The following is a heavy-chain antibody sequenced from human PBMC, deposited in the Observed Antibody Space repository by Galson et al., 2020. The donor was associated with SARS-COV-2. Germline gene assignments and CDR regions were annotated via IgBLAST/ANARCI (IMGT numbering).Heavy chain of an antibody. V-gene: IGHV3-30*02. J-gene: IGHJ6*02. CDR2: LRSDRSPE. Sequence: GGSLRLSCTASGFSFRGHAMHWVRQAPGRGLEWVASLRSDRSPESYAHSLKGRFTISRDNSKNTLYLETDSLRLEDTAVYYCAKVSLAGWDGYGMDVWGQGTTVTVSS. CDR3: AKVSLAGWDGYGMDV. CDR1: GFSFRGHA. D-gene: IGHD3-3*02.